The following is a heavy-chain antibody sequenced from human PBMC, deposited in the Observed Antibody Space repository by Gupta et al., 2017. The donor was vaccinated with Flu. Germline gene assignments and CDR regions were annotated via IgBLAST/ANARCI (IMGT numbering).Heavy chain of an antibody. Sequence: GGSLSSYYWSWIRQSPGKGLEWIGYIYYSGSTNYNPSLKSRVTISLDTSKNQFSLKLSSVTAADTAIYYCARVRNGDYGDYDYYGMDVWGQGTTVTVSS. V-gene: IGHV4-59*12. CDR2: IYYSGST. D-gene: IGHD4-17*01. CDR1: GGSLSSYY. CDR3: ARVRNGDYGDYDYYGMDV. J-gene: IGHJ6*02.